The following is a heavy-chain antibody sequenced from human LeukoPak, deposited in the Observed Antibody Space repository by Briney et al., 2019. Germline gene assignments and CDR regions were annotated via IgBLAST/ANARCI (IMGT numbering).Heavy chain of an antibody. CDR2: IYHSGNT. CDR3: ARGGMSTYYDSGGYFSY. CDR1: GVSINTYF. J-gene: IGHJ4*02. V-gene: IGHV4-59*01. Sequence: NPSETLSLTCTVSGVSINTYFWSWIRQPPGKGLEWIGFIYHSGNTNSNPSLKSRVTLSADTSKSQFSLELTSVTAADTAVYFCARGGMSTYYDSGGYFSYWGQGILVTVSS. D-gene: IGHD3-22*01.